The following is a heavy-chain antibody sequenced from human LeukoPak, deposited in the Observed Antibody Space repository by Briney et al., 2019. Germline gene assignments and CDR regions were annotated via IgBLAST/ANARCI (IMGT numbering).Heavy chain of an antibody. Sequence: QPGGSLRLSCAASGFTFSTYEMNWVRQAPGKGLEWVSYISSTGSNIYYADSVKGRFTISRDNAKNSLYLLMNSLRTEDTAVYYCAATYYYDGSGDYWGQGNLVTVSS. V-gene: IGHV3-48*03. J-gene: IGHJ4*02. D-gene: IGHD3-22*01. CDR1: GFTFSTYE. CDR3: AATYYYDGSGDY. CDR2: ISSTGSNI.